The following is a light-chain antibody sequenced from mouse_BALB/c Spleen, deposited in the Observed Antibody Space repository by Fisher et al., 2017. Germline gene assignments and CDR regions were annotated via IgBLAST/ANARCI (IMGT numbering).Light chain of an antibody. J-gene: IGKJ5*01. CDR3: QQRSSYPLT. Sequence: IVLTQSPAIMSASPGEKVTITCSASSSVSYMHWFQQKPGTSPKLWIYSTSNLASGVPGRFSGSGSGTSYSLTISRMEAEDAATYYCQQRSSYPLTFGAGTKLELK. CDR1: SSVSY. CDR2: STS. V-gene: IGKV4-57*01.